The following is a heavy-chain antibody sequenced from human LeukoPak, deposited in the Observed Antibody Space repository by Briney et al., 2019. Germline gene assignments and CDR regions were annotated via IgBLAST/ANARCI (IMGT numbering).Heavy chain of an antibody. CDR2: FDPEDGET. V-gene: IGHV1-24*01. Sequence: GASVKVSCKVSGYTLTELSMHWVRQAPGKGLEWMGGFDPEDGETIYAQKFQGRVTMTEDTSTDTAYMELSSLRSEDTAVYYCATVNSWGVWGSYRGYFDYWGQGTLVTASS. J-gene: IGHJ4*02. D-gene: IGHD3-16*02. CDR3: ATVNSWGVWGSYRGYFDY. CDR1: GYTLTELS.